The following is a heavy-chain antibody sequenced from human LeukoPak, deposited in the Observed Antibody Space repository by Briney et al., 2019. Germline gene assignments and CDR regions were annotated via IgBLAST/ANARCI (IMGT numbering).Heavy chain of an antibody. CDR1: GLTVSSNY. J-gene: IGHJ4*02. D-gene: IGHD1-26*01. Sequence: AGGSLRLSCAASGLTVSSNYMSWVRQAPGKGLEWVSVIYSGGSTYYADSVEGRFTISRDNSKNTLYLQMNSLRAEDTAVYYCAREGLGSYYFDDWGQGTLVTVSS. CDR2: IYSGGST. V-gene: IGHV3-66*01. CDR3: AREGLGSYYFDD.